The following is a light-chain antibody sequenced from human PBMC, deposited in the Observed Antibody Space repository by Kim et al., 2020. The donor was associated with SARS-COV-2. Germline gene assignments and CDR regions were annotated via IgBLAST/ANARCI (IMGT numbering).Light chain of an antibody. CDR2: DVS. CDR1: SSDVGGYNY. J-gene: IGLJ2*01. CDR3: CSYAGSYTEV. V-gene: IGLV2-11*01. Sequence: GQSVTISCPGTSSDVGGYNYVSWYQQHPGKAPKLMIYDVSKRPSGVPDRFSGSKSGNTASLTISGLQGEDEADYYCCSYAGSYTEVFGGGTQLTVL.